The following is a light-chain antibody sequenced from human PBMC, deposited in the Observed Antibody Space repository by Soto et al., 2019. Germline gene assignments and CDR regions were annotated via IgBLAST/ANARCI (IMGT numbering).Light chain of an antibody. J-gene: IGKJ1*01. CDR1: QTINNW. V-gene: IGKV1-5*01. Sequence: DIQMTQSPSTLSASIGDRVTVTCRASQTINNWLAWYQQKPGKAPKLLIYDASTLEGEVPSRFGASGSGTDFTLTITSLQPDDPATYYCQQYNSYPWTFGQGTKVEI. CDR2: DAS. CDR3: QQYNSYPWT.